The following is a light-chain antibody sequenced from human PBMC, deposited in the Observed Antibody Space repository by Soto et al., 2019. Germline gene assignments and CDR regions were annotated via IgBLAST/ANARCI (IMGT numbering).Light chain of an antibody. CDR2: DAS. J-gene: IGKJ4*01. CDR3: QQYDNFLT. V-gene: IGKV1-33*01. Sequence: DIQMTQSPSSLSASVGDRVTITCQASQDISNYLNWYQQKPGKAPKLLIYDASNLETGVPSRFSGSGSGTDFTFTISSLQPEDIATYYCQQYDNFLTFGRGTKVEIK. CDR1: QDISNY.